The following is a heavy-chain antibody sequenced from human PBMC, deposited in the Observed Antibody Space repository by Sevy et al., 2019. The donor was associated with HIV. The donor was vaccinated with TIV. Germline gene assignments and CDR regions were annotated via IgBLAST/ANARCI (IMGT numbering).Heavy chain of an antibody. Sequence: GGSLRLSCAASGFTFSSYAMHWVRHAPGKGLEWVAVISYDGSNKYYADSVKGRFTISRDNSKNTLYLQMNSLRAEDTAVYYCARDWGSGSYPKGIPLWSTYYYYGMDVWGQGTTVTVSS. CDR3: ARDWGSGSYPKGIPLWSTYYYYGMDV. D-gene: IGHD3-10*01. V-gene: IGHV3-30-3*01. CDR1: GFTFSSYA. J-gene: IGHJ6*02. CDR2: ISYDGSNK.